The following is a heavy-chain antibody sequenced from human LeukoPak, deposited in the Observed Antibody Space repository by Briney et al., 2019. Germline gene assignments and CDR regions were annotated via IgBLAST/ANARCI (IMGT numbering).Heavy chain of an antibody. CDR1: GFTFSSYG. V-gene: IGHV3-30*02. CDR2: ISSDGDDH. J-gene: IGHJ4*02. D-gene: IGHD1-26*01. CDR3: VKSIVAGTGIFDS. Sequence: GGSLRLSYAASGFTFSSYGMHWVRQAPGKGLEWVALISSDGDDHYYVDSVKGRFTVSRDNSKNTLYLQMDSLRVDDTAVFYCVKSIVAGTGIFDSWGQGTLVTVSS.